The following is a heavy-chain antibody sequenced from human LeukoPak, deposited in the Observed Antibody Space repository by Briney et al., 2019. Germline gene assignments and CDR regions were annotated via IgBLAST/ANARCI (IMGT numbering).Heavy chain of an antibody. V-gene: IGHV3-7*01. Sequence: GGSLRLSCAASGFTFSSYWMSWVRQAPGKGLEWVANIKKDGGEKYYVDSVKGRFTISRDNAKNSLYLQMNSLRAEDTAVYYCARDLYRIVVVPHYFDYWGQGTLVTVSS. J-gene: IGHJ4*02. D-gene: IGHD3-22*01. CDR2: IKKDGGEK. CDR3: ARDLYRIVVVPHYFDY. CDR1: GFTFSSYW.